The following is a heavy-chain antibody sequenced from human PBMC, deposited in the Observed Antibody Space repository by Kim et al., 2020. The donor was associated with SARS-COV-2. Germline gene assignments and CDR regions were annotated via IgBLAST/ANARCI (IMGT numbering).Heavy chain of an antibody. D-gene: IGHD6-13*01. V-gene: IGHV1-3*01. CDR1: GYTFTSYA. J-gene: IGHJ6*02. CDR2: INAGNGNT. CDR3: ARVGIAAAEPQFYYYYYGMDV. Sequence: VKVSCKASGYTFTSYAMHWVRQAPGQRLEWMGWINAGNGNTKYSQKFQGRVTITRDTSASTAYMELSSLRSEDTAVYYCARVGIAAAEPQFYYYYYGMDVWGQGTTVTVSS.